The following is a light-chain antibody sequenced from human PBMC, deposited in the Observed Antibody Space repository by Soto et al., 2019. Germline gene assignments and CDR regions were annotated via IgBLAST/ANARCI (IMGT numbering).Light chain of an antibody. V-gene: IGLV2-8*01. J-gene: IGLJ1*01. CDR3: SSYAGSSNV. Sequence: QSALTQPPSASGSPGQSVAISCTGTSGDVGGYNYVSWYQQHPGKAPKLMICEVNKRPSGVPDRFSGSKSGNTASLTVSGLQAEDEADYYCSSYAGSSNVFGTGTKVTVL. CDR2: EVN. CDR1: SGDVGGYNY.